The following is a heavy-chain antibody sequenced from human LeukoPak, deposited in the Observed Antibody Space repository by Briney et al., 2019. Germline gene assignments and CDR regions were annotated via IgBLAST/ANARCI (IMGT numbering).Heavy chain of an antibody. CDR2: ISYDGSNK. D-gene: IGHD2-8*02. CDR3: AKDQDTAALGGVGMDV. J-gene: IGHJ6*02. Sequence: PGGSLRLSCAASGFTFSSHGMHWVRQAPGKGLEWVAVISYDGSNKYYADSVKGRFTISRDNSKNTLYLQVNSLRAEDTAVYYCAKDQDTAALGGVGMDVWGQGATVTVSS. V-gene: IGHV3-30*18. CDR1: GFTFSSHG.